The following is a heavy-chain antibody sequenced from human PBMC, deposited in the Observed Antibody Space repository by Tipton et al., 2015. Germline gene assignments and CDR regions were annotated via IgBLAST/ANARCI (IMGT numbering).Heavy chain of an antibody. D-gene: IGHD1-26*01. CDR1: GFVFDDFA. CDR2: TDWNGGVL. Sequence: SLRLSCAASGFVFDDFAMHWVRLTPGKGLEWVSGTDWNGGVLGYTDSVKGRFTISRDNSKNSLYLQMNSLKTEDTAIYFCTKDLLGTAPTAFYSWGQGTLVTVSS. J-gene: IGHJ4*02. CDR3: TKDLLGTAPTAFYS. V-gene: IGHV3-9*01.